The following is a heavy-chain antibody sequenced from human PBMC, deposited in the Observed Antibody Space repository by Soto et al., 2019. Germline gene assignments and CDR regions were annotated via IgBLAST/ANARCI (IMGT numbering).Heavy chain of an antibody. CDR3: ARLPAQGMGWFDP. J-gene: IGHJ5*02. Sequence: ASVKVSCKASGYTFTSYGISWVRQAPGQGLEWMGWISAYNGNTNSAQKLQARATMTTDTSTSTDYMELRSLRSDDTAVYYCARLPAQGMGWFDPWGQGTLVTVSS. V-gene: IGHV1-18*01. CDR2: ISAYNGNT. CDR1: GYTFTSYG.